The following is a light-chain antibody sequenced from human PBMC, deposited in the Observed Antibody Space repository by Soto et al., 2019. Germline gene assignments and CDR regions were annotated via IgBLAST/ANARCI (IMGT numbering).Light chain of an antibody. CDR2: RAS. CDR1: QSVSSNY. V-gene: IGKV3-20*01. CDR3: QQYGSSPWT. Sequence: EIVLTQSPGTLSFSPGERATLSCRASQSVSSNYVAWYQQSPGQAPRLLIYRASSRATGIPDRFSGSGSGKDFTLTISRLDPEDYAVYYCQQYGSSPWTFGQGTKVDIK. J-gene: IGKJ1*01.